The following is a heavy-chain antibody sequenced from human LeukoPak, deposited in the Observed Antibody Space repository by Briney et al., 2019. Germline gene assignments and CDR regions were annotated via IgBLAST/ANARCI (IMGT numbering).Heavy chain of an antibody. J-gene: IGHJ4*02. CDR1: GFTFSSYE. Sequence: PGGSLRLSCAASGFTFSSYEMNWVRQAPGKGLEWVSYIRSSGSTIYYADSVKGRFTISRDNAKKSLYLQMNSLRAEDTAMYYCARDSAGNDYWGQGTLVTVSS. D-gene: IGHD6-13*01. CDR2: IRSSGSTI. CDR3: ARDSAGNDY. V-gene: IGHV3-48*03.